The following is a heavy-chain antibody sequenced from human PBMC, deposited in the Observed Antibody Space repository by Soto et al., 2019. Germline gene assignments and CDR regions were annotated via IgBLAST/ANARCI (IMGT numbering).Heavy chain of an antibody. CDR3: ARGMGSYYDFWSGYPISGMDV. CDR2: ISAYNGNT. V-gene: IGHV1-18*04. J-gene: IGHJ6*02. D-gene: IGHD3-3*01. Sequence: ASVKVSCKASGYTFTSYGISWVRQAPGQGLEWMGWISAYNGNTNYAQKLQGRVTMTTDTSMSTAYMELRSLRSDDTAVYYRARGMGSYYDFWSGYPISGMDVWGQGTTVTVS. CDR1: GYTFTSYG.